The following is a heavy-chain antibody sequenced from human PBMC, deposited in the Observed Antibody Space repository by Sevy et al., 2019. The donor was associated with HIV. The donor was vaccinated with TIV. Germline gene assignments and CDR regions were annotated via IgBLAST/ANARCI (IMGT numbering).Heavy chain of an antibody. Sequence: GGSLRLSCAASGFTFSSYAMHWVRQAPGKGLEWGAVISYDGSNKYYADSVKGRFTISRDNSKNTLYLQMNSLRVEDTALYYCARVTIAAAGPDDYWGQGTLVTVSS. D-gene: IGHD6-13*01. CDR2: ISYDGSNK. CDR1: GFTFSSYA. CDR3: ARVTIAAAGPDDY. V-gene: IGHV3-30-3*01. J-gene: IGHJ4*02.